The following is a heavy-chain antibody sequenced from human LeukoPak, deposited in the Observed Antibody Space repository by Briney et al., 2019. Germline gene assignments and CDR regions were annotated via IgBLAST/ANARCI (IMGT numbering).Heavy chain of an antibody. Sequence: SGGSLRLFCAASGFTFSTYWMCWVRQAPGKGPVWVSHIKGDGSSISYVDSVKGRFIISRDNARNTLYLQMNSLRVEDTALYYCARGGYTAGFDIWGQGTMVTVSS. CDR1: GFTFSTYW. CDR3: ARGGYTAGFDI. V-gene: IGHV3-74*01. J-gene: IGHJ3*02. D-gene: IGHD5-18*01. CDR2: IKGDGSSI.